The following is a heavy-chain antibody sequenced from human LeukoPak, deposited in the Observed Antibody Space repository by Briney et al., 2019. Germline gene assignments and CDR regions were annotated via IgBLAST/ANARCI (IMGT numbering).Heavy chain of an antibody. Sequence: ASVKVSCKASGYNLTNYGINWVRQAPGQGLEWMGWISAYIGNTIHAQKFQGRVTMTTDISTSTAYMELRSLGSDDTAVYYCARAGYCGDAGCRGGSAFDVWGQGTMVTVSS. CDR3: ARAGYCGDAGCRGGSAFDV. J-gene: IGHJ3*01. CDR2: ISAYIGNT. V-gene: IGHV1-18*01. D-gene: IGHD2-21*01. CDR1: GYNLTNYG.